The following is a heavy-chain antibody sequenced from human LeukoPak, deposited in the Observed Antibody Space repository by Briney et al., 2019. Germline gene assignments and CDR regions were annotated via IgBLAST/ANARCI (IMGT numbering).Heavy chain of an antibody. CDR2: IKSNPDSGTT. D-gene: IGHD6-13*01. V-gene: IGHV3-15*01. Sequence: SGGSLRLSCAASGFTFTNAWMSWVRRAPGKGLEWVGRIKSNPDSGTTDYAAPVKGRFTISRDDSKNTLYLQMNSLITEDTAVYYRTTAAAGTSYWGQGTLVTVSS. J-gene: IGHJ4*02. CDR3: TTAAAGTSY. CDR1: GFTFTNAW.